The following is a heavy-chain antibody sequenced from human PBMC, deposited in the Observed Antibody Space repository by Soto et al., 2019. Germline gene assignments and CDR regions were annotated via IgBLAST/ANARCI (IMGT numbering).Heavy chain of an antibody. Sequence: PGESLKISCKGSGYSFTSYWIGWVRQMPGKGLEWMGRIDPSDSYTNYSPSFQGHVTISADKSISTAYLQWSSLKASDTAMYYCARVGGYSSSSRTYYGMDVWGQGTTVTVSS. V-gene: IGHV5-10-1*01. CDR1: GYSFTSYW. D-gene: IGHD6-6*01. CDR3: ARVGGYSSSSRTYYGMDV. J-gene: IGHJ6*02. CDR2: IDPSDSYT.